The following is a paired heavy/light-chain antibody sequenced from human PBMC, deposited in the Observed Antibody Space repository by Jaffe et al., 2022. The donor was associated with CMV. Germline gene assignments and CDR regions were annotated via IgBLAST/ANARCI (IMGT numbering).Heavy chain of an antibody. J-gene: IGHJ4*02. CDR3: AKDRRGGWVMTTVTIYFDY. CDR2: ISGSGGST. CDR1: GFTFSSYA. D-gene: IGHD4-17*01. V-gene: IGHV3-23*04. Sequence: EVQLVESGGGLVQPGGSLRLSCAASGFTFSSYAMSWVRQAPGKGLEWVSAISGSGGSTYYADSVKGRFTISRDNSKNTLYLQMNSLRAEDTAVYYCAKDRRGGWVMTTVTIYFDYWGQGTLVTVSS.
Light chain of an antibody. V-gene: IGKV1-5*03. CDR3: QQYNSYPCT. CDR1: QSISSW. Sequence: DIQMTQSPSTLSASVGDRVTITCRASQSISSWLAWYQQKPGKAPKLLIYKASSLESGVPSRFSGSGSGTEFTLTISSLQPDDFATYYCQQYNSYPCTFGQGTKLEIK. J-gene: IGKJ2*02. CDR2: KAS.